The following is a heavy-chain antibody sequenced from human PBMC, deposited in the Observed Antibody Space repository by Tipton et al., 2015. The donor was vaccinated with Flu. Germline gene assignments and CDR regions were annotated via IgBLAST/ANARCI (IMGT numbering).Heavy chain of an antibody. Sequence: GLVKPSETLSLIYTVSDYSISSGYYWGWIRQPPGKGLEWIGCISHSGRTYYNPSLKSRVTISVDTAKNQFSQRLSSVTAADTAVYYCARGDSNGYYFDYWGQGTLVTVSS. CDR2: ISHSGRT. D-gene: IGHD3-22*01. CDR1: DYSISSGYY. J-gene: IGHJ4*02. CDR3: ARGDSNGYYFDY. V-gene: IGHV4-38-2*02.